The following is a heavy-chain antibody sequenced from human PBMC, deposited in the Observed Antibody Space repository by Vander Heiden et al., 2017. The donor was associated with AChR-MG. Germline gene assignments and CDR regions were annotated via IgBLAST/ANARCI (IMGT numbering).Heavy chain of an antibody. Sequence: VPLVESGGGLVKPGGSFKISCAASGFTSIKAWMSWVRQAPGKGLEWVGRIKSKIDSGTTEYAAPVKGRFSISRDDSKNTVYVQMTSLQTEDTAVYYCATEIDKVGAMDYWGQGILVTVSS. D-gene: IGHD1-26*01. V-gene: IGHV3-15*01. CDR1: GFTSIKAW. J-gene: IGHJ4*02. CDR3: ATEIDKVGAMDY. CDR2: IKSKIDSGTT.